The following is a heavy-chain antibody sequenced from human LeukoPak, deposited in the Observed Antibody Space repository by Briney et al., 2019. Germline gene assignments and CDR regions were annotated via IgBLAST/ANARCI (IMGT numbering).Heavy chain of an antibody. V-gene: IGHV3-21*01. Sequence: GGSLRLSCAASGFTFGSYSMNWVRQAPGKGLEWVSCISSGSSYIHYADSVKGRFTISRDNAKKSMYLQMNSLRAEDTAVYYCARDGSGSYHINFDYWGQGTLVTVSS. J-gene: IGHJ4*02. D-gene: IGHD1-26*01. CDR3: ARDGSGSYHINFDY. CDR2: ISSGSSYI. CDR1: GFTFGSYS.